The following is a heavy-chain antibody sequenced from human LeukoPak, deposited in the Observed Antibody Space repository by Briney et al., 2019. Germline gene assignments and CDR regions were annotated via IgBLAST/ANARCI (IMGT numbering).Heavy chain of an antibody. V-gene: IGHV3-48*01. CDR3: AKGRDGYNSCDY. D-gene: IGHD5-24*01. CDR2: ISSGGGGT. Sequence: GGSLRLSCAASGLTFSSYSMNWVRQAPGKGLEWISYISSGGGGTYYADSVKGRFTISRDNSKNTLYLQMNTLRAEDTAVYYCAKGRDGYNSCDYWGQGTLVTVSS. CDR1: GLTFSSYS. J-gene: IGHJ4*02.